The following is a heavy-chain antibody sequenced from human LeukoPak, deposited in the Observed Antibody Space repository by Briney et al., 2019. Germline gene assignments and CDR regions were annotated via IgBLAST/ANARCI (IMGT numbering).Heavy chain of an antibody. CDR1: GFTFSSYW. Sequence: GGSLRLSCAASGFTFSSYWMSWVRQAPGKGLEWVANIKKDGSEKYYVDSVKGRFTISRDNAKTSLYLQMNSLRAEDTAVYYCARNLSGVTGYTYGRGIDYWGQGTLVTVSS. V-gene: IGHV3-7*01. CDR3: ARNLSGVTGYTYGRGIDY. CDR2: IKKDGSEK. J-gene: IGHJ4*02. D-gene: IGHD5-18*01.